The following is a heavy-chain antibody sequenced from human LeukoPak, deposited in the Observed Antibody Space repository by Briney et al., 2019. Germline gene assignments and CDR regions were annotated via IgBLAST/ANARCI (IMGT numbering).Heavy chain of an antibody. CDR1: GASISSHY. CDR3: TRDDYDGAGTTYPSI. V-gene: IGHV4-59*11. J-gene: IGHJ3*02. Sequence: SETPSLTCTVSGASISSHYWSFIRQPPGKGLEWLGYIYYSGTTYYNPSLNSRVSMSVDPSKSHFSLTLTSVTAADTAVYFCTRDDYDGAGTTYPSIWGQGTMVTVSS. CDR2: IYYSGTT. D-gene: IGHD3-10*01.